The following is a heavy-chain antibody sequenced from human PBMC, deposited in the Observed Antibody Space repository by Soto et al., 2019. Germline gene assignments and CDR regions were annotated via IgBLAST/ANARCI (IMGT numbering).Heavy chain of an antibody. J-gene: IGHJ3*02. CDR2: IYPGDSDT. V-gene: IGHV5-51*01. CDR1: GHTFTPYW. CDR3: ERRDSSSWSDAFDI. D-gene: IGHD6-13*01. Sequence: PGESLKISCNPSGHTFTPYWICWVRQMPGKGLEWMGIIYPGDSDTRYSPSFQGQVTISADKSISTAYLQWSSLKASDTAMYYCERRDSSSWSDAFDIWGQGTMVTV.